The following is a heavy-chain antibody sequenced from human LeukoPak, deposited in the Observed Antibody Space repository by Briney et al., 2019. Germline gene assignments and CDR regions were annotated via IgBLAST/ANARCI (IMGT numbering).Heavy chain of an antibody. D-gene: IGHD2-2*02. CDR2: ISAYNGHT. J-gene: IGHJ6*03. CDR1: GGRFKSYG. V-gene: IGHV1-18*01. Sequence: ASVKVSCKTTGGRFKSYGFSWVRQAPGQGLEWMGWISAYNGHTNYAQKLQGRVTMTTDASTTTAYMELRSLRSDDTAVYYCVRDGHRLYDYYYYYMDVWGKGTTVTVSS. CDR3: VRDGHRLYDYYYYYMDV.